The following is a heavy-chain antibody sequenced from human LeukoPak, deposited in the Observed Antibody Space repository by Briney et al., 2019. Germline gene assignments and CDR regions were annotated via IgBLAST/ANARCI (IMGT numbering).Heavy chain of an antibody. J-gene: IGHJ4*02. CDR3: TGDNFDSSVKFDY. V-gene: IGHV3-73*01. CDR1: GFTFSGSA. D-gene: IGHD3-22*01. Sequence: SGGSLRLSCAASGFTFSGSAVHWVRQASGKGLEWVGRIRSKANNYATAYAASVKGRFTISRDDSKNTAYLQMNSLKTEDTAVYYCTGDNFDSSVKFDYWGQGTLVTVSS. CDR2: IRSKANNYAT.